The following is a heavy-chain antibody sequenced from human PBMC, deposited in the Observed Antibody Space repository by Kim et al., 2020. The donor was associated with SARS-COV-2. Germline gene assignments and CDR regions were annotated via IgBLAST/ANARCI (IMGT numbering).Heavy chain of an antibody. J-gene: IGHJ4*02. V-gene: IGHV3-23*01. CDR2: ISGSGGST. CDR1: GFTFSSYA. D-gene: IGHD3-22*01. CDR3: AKDSYYDSSGYYYFDY. Sequence: GGSLRLSCAASGFTFSSYAMSWVRQAPGKGLEWVSAISGSGGSTYYADSVKGRFTISRDNSKNTLYLQMNSLRAEDTAVYYCAKDSYYDSSGYYYFDYWGQGTLVTVSS.